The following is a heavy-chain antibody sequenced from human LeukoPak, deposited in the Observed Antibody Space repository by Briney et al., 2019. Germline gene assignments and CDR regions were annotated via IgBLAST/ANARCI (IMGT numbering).Heavy chain of an antibody. Sequence: SETLSLTCAVSGGSISSYYWSWIRQPPGKGLEWIRYIYYSGSTNYNPSLKSRVTISVDTSKNQFSLKLSSVTAADTAVYYCAGYDFWSGYYWDYWGRGTLVTVSS. D-gene: IGHD3-3*01. CDR3: AGYDFWSGYYWDY. CDR1: GGSISSYY. CDR2: IYYSGST. J-gene: IGHJ4*02. V-gene: IGHV4-59*01.